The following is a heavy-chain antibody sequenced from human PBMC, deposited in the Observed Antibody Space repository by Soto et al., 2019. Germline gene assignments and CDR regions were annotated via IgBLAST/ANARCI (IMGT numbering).Heavy chain of an antibody. D-gene: IGHD1-1*01. CDR3: ARESRDGYNWPIDY. Sequence: QVQLQESGPGLVKPSQTLSLTCTVSGGSISSGGYYWSWIRQHPGKGLEWIGYIYYSGSTYYNPSLKSRVTXXVXTXXNQFSLKLSSVTAADTAVYYCARESRDGYNWPIDYWGQGTLVTVSS. V-gene: IGHV4-31*03. CDR1: GGSISSGGYY. CDR2: IYYSGST. J-gene: IGHJ4*02.